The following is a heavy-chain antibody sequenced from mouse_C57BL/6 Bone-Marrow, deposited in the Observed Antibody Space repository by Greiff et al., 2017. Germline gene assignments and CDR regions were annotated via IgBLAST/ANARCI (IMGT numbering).Heavy chain of an antibody. CDR1: YFAFMASA. V-gene: IGHV1-49*01. CDR3: ASTPLYSNYGAMDY. D-gene: IGHD2-5*01. CDR2: FTMYSDAT. Sequence: LQQSGAELVRPGSSVKLSCTDSYFAFMASAMHWVKQRPGHGLEWIGSFTMYSDATEYSENFKGKASLTANTSTNTAYMELSSLTSEDSAVYYCASTPLYSNYGAMDYWGQGTSVPGSS. J-gene: IGHJ4*01.